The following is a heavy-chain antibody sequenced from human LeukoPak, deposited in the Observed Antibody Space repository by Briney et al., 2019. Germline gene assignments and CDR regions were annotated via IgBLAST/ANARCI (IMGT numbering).Heavy chain of an antibody. D-gene: IGHD3-16*01. CDR3: ARRGGLSSGRGFDH. V-gene: IGHV3-21*01. Sequence: PGGSLRLSCVASGFDFNYYDMNWVRQAPGKGLEWVSSISSSSSYIYFADSTKGRFNISRDNANNSVFLQMSSLRPEDTAVYYCARRGGLSSGRGFDHWGQGTLVTVSS. CDR1: GFDFNYYD. J-gene: IGHJ4*02. CDR2: ISSSSSYI.